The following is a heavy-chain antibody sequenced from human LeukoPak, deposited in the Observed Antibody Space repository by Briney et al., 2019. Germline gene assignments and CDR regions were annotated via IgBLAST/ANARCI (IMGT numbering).Heavy chain of an antibody. Sequence: ASVKVSCKASGYTFTSYDINWVRQATGQGLEWMGWMNPNSGNTGYAQKFQGRVTITRNTSISTAYMELSSLRSGDTAVYYCARGCGGDCLDAFDIWGQGTMVTVSS. D-gene: IGHD2-21*01. CDR2: MNPNSGNT. CDR3: ARGCGGDCLDAFDI. J-gene: IGHJ3*02. V-gene: IGHV1-8*03. CDR1: GYTFTSYD.